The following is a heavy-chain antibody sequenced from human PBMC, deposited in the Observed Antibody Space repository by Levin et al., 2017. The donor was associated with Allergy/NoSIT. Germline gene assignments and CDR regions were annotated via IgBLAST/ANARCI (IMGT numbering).Heavy chain of an antibody. J-gene: IGHJ6*02. CDR1: GFTFSSYS. D-gene: IGHD2-15*01. CDR3: ARDVGYCSGGSCPQDYYDYGMDV. V-gene: IGHV3-21*01. Sequence: PGGSLRLSCAASGFTFSSYSMNWVRQAPGKGLEWVSSISSSSSYIYYADSVKGRFTISRDNAKNSLYLQMNSLRAEDTAVYYCARDVGYCSGGSCPQDYYDYGMDVWGQGTTVTVSS. CDR2: ISSSSSYI.